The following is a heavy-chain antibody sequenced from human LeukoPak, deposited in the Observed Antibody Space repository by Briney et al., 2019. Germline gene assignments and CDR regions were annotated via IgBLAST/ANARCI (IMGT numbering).Heavy chain of an antibody. Sequence: ASVKVSCKASGYTFTGYYMHWVRQAPGQGLEWMGWINPNRGGTNYAQKFQGWVTMTRDTSISTAYMELSRLRSDDTAVYYCARDGGYCSGGSCGLWFDPWGQGTLVTVSS. J-gene: IGHJ5*02. CDR3: ARDGGYCSGGSCGLWFDP. CDR1: GYTFTGYY. D-gene: IGHD2-15*01. V-gene: IGHV1-2*04. CDR2: INPNRGGT.